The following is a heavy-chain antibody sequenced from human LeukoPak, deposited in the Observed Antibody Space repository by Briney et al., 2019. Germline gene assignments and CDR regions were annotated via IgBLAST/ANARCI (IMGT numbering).Heavy chain of an antibody. V-gene: IGHV4-34*01. CDR3: ARPLGQGNEYGMDV. J-gene: IGHJ6*02. Sequence: SETLSLTCAVYGGSFSGYYWSWIRQPPGKGLEWIGEINHSGSTNYNPSLKSRVTISVDTSKNQFSLKLSSVTAADTAVYYCARPLGQGNEYGMDVWGQGTTVTVSS. CDR2: INHSGST. CDR1: GGSFSGYY. D-gene: IGHD1-1*01.